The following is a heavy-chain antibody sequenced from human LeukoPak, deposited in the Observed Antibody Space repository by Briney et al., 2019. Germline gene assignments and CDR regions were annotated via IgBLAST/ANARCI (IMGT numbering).Heavy chain of an antibody. CDR3: ARGGLRGQSFDRTPPEGY. D-gene: IGHD1-14*01. J-gene: IGHJ4*02. CDR2: INPNSGGT. V-gene: IGHV1-2*02. Sequence: ASVKVSCXASGYTFTGYYMHWVRLAPGQRLEWMGWINPNSGGTNYAQKFQGRVTMTRDTSISTAYMELSRLRSDDTAVYYCARGGLRGQSFDRTPPEGYWGQGTLVTVSS. CDR1: GYTFTGYY.